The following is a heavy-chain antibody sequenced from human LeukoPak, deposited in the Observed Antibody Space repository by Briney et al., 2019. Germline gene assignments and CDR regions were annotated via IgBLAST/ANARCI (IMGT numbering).Heavy chain of an antibody. Sequence: ASVKVSCKASGYTFTGYYMHWVRQAPGQGLEWMGWINPNSGGTNYAQKFQGRVTMTRDTSISTAYMELSRLRSDDTAVYYCARGPRVKIAAAGTDFDYWGQGTLVTVSS. CDR3: ARGPRVKIAAAGTDFDY. J-gene: IGHJ4*02. D-gene: IGHD6-13*01. CDR1: GYTFTGYY. V-gene: IGHV1-2*02. CDR2: INPNSGGT.